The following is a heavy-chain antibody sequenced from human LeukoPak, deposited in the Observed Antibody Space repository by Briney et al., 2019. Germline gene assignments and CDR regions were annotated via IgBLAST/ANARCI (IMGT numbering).Heavy chain of an antibody. CDR1: GGSISSSNW. D-gene: IGHD6-13*01. CDR3: ASRVRSSWYLLGLGWFDP. Sequence: PSETLSLTCAVSGGSISSSNWWSWVRQPPGKGLEWIGEIYHSGSTNYNPSLKSRVTISVDKSKNQFSLKLSSVTAADTAVYYCASRVRSSWYLLGLGWFDPWGQGTLVTVSS. V-gene: IGHV4-4*02. J-gene: IGHJ5*02. CDR2: IYHSGST.